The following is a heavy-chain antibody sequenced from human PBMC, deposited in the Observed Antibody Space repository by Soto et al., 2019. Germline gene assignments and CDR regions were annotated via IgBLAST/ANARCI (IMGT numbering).Heavy chain of an antibody. V-gene: IGHV5-51*01. J-gene: IGHJ4*02. CDR1: GYSFTSYW. Sequence: EVQLVQSGAEVKKPGESLKISCKGSGYSFTSYWIAWVRQMPGKGLEWMGTIYPGDSDTRYSPSLQGQVTISADNSISTAYLEWSSLKASDTASYYCARPTPYGSGYVFFAYWGQGTPVTVSS. CDR2: IYPGDSDT. D-gene: IGHD3-10*01. CDR3: ARPTPYGSGYVFFAY.